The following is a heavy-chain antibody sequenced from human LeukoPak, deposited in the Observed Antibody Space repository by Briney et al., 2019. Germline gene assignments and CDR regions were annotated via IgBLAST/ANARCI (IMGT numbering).Heavy chain of an antibody. CDR2: INSNGSST. Sequence: GGSLRLSCAASGFTFSSYWMHWVRQAPGKGLVWVSRINSNGSSTSYADSVKGRFTISRDNAKNTLYLQMNSLRAEDTAVYYCARDAGSGSYYSGHYYYYMDVWGKGTTVTVSS. D-gene: IGHD1-26*01. CDR3: ARDAGSGSYYSGHYYYYMDV. CDR1: GFTFSSYW. V-gene: IGHV3-74*01. J-gene: IGHJ6*03.